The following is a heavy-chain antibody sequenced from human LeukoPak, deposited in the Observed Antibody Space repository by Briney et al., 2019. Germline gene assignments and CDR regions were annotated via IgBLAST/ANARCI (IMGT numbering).Heavy chain of an antibody. CDR2: ISSSSSPI. J-gene: IGHJ3*02. D-gene: IGHD5-12*01. CDR1: GFTFNTYS. Sequence: PGGSLRLSCAASGFTFNTYSMNWVRQAPGKGLEWVSYISSSSSPIYYADSVKGRFTISRDNAKNSLYLQMNTLRAEDTSVYYCARSLYSGYDYDAFDIWGQGTMVTVSS. CDR3: ARSLYSGYDYDAFDI. V-gene: IGHV3-48*04.